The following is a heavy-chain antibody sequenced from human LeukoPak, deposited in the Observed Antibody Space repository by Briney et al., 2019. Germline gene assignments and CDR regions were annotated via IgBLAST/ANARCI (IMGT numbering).Heavy chain of an antibody. V-gene: IGHV3-21*01. CDR1: GFTFSSYS. D-gene: IGHD5-24*01. CDR3: AKKMDDAFDI. Sequence: KSGRSLRLSCAASGFTFSSYSMNWVSQAPGKGLEWVSFISSSSAYISYTDSVKGRFAISRDNAKNSLYLQMNNLRAEDTSVYYCAKKMDDAFDIWGQGTMVTVSS. J-gene: IGHJ3*02. CDR2: ISSSSAYI.